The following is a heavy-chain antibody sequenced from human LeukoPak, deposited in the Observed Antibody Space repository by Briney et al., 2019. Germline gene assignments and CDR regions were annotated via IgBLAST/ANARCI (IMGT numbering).Heavy chain of an antibody. V-gene: IGHV3-7*01. CDR2: INKDGSEK. J-gene: IGHJ4*02. CDR3: ATYTQRFGAPGGADY. Sequence: GVSLRLSCAVSRFTFCDYWMRWVRQAPGKGGVGVAAINKDGSEKQYLGSLKDRFTISRDNANNSVYLQMTSLGAEDTSVYYCATYTQRFGAPGGADYWGLGTLVTVSS. D-gene: IGHD2-8*02. CDR1: RFTFCDYW.